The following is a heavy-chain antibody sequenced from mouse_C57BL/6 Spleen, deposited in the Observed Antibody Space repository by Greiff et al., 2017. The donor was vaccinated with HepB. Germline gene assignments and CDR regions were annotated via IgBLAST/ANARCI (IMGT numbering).Heavy chain of an antibody. V-gene: IGHV5-4*01. D-gene: IGHD1-1*01. CDR3: ARDGDYGSSPFDY. CDR2: ISDGGSYT. CDR1: GFTFSSYA. Sequence: EVQVVESGGGLVKPGGSLKLSCAASGFTFSSYAMSWVRQTPEKRLEWVATISDGGSYTYYPDNVKGRFTISRDNAKNNLYLQMSHLKSEDTAMYYCARDGDYGSSPFDYWGQGTTLTVSS. J-gene: IGHJ2*01.